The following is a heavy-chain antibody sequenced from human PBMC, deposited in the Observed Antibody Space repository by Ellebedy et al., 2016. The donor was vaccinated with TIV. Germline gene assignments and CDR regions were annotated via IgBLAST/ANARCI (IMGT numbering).Heavy chain of an antibody. CDR2: VFHSGSS. J-gene: IGHJ4*02. CDR1: GGSIGRYY. CDR3: ARHVASSSSGSHFDS. Sequence: SETLSLTXSVSGGSIGRYYLSWIRQSPGKGLEWIGYVFHSGSSNYNPSLKSRVSISVDTSKNQFSLRLNSLTAADTALYFCARHVASSSSGSHFDSWGQGALVTVS. D-gene: IGHD3-10*01. V-gene: IGHV4-59*08.